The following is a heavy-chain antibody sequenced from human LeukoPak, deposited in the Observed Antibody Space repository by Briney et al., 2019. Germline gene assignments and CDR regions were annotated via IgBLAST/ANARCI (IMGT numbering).Heavy chain of an antibody. CDR2: IYHSGST. CDR1: GGSISSGGYS. D-gene: IGHD3-3*01. V-gene: IGHV4-30-2*01. J-gene: IGHJ4*02. CDR3: AVHDFWSGYYTH. Sequence: SETLSLTCAVSGGSISSGGYSWSWIRQPPGKGLEWIGYIYHSGSTYYNPSLKSRVTISVDRSKNQFSLKLSSVTAADPAVYYCAVHDFWSGYYTHWGQGTLVTVSS.